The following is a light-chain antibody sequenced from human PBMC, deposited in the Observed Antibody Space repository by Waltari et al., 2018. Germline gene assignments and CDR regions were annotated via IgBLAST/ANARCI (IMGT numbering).Light chain of an antibody. V-gene: IGKV4-1*01. CDR3: QQYYSTPPIT. CDR2: WAS. Sequence: QSVLYSSNNKNYLAWYQQKPGQPPKLLIYWASTRESGVPDRFSGSGSGTDFTLTISSLQAEDVAVYYCQQYYSTPPITFGQGTRLEIK. J-gene: IGKJ5*01. CDR1: QSVLYSSNNKNY.